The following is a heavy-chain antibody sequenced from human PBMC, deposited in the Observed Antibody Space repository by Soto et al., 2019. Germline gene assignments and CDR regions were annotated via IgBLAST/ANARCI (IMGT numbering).Heavy chain of an antibody. CDR1: GLTFSRHA. Sequence: GSLRRSCAASGLTFSRHAMAWVRQAPGKGLEWVSSISESSSSTYYADSVKGRFTISKDNSKNMLYLQMNSLRAEDTAVYYCAKKPNGFDSWGQGILVTVSS. CDR3: AKKPNGFDS. J-gene: IGHJ5*01. CDR2: ISESSSST. V-gene: IGHV3-23*01.